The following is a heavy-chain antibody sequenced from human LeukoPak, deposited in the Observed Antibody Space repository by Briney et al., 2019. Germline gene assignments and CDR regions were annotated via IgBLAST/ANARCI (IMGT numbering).Heavy chain of an antibody. CDR3: AKTTTGYSSGRYPGWPVDY. D-gene: IGHD6-19*01. J-gene: IGHJ4*02. CDR1: GFTFSSYA. CDR2: ISGSGGGP. Sequence: GGSLRLSCAASGFTFSSYAVSWVRQAPGKGLEWVSAISGSGGGPCYAGSVKGRFTISRDNSKNTLYLQMNSLSTEDTAVYYCAKTTTGYSSGRYPGWPVDYWGQGTLVTVSS. V-gene: IGHV3-23*01.